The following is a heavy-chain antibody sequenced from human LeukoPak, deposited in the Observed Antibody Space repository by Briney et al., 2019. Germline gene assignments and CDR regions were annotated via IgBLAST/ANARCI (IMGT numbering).Heavy chain of an antibody. D-gene: IGHD6-19*01. V-gene: IGHV4-38-2*02. CDR3: AREGQWKIIRALDY. J-gene: IGHJ4*02. CDR2: IYHSGTI. Sequence: SETLSLTCAVSGYSISSGSFWGWIRQPPGKGQELIGTIYHSGTIYYNPSLKSRVIISVDTSKNQFSLRLRSVTAADTAVYYCAREGQWKIIRALDYWGQGTLVTVSS. CDR1: GYSISSGSF.